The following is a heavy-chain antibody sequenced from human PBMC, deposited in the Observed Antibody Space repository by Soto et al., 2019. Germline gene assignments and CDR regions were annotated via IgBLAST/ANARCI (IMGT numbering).Heavy chain of an antibody. V-gene: IGHV4-30-2*06. CDR3: ARGLFGYDDGIYPSTDNWFEP. Sequence: SETLSLTCSFSVGSMNIGSHSCNWIGQSAWKGLEWIGFVYYSGTTYYNPALSSRVTISVDRAKSQFSLQLRSVTAADTAVYFCARGLFGYDDGIYPSTDNWFEPWRQGTLVSVSS. CDR2: VYYSGTT. J-gene: IGHJ5*02. D-gene: IGHD3-22*01. CDR1: VGSMNIGSHS.